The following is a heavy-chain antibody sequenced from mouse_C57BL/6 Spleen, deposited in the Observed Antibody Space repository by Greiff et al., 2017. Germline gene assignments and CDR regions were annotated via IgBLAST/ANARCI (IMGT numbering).Heavy chain of an antibody. V-gene: IGHV1-81*01. CDR2: IYPRSGNT. Sequence: QVHVKQSGAELARPGASVKLSCKASGYTFTSYGISWVKQRTGQGLEWIGEIYPRSGNTYYNEKFKGKATLTADKSSSTAYMELRSLTSEDSAVYFCAREGVYGSSPAWFAYWGQGTLVTVSA. D-gene: IGHD1-1*01. CDR1: GYTFTSYG. CDR3: AREGVYGSSPAWFAY. J-gene: IGHJ3*01.